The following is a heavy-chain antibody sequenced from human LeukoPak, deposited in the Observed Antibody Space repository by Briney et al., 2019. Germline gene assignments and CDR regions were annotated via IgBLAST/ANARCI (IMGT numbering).Heavy chain of an antibody. Sequence: GRSLRLSCAASGFTFSSYGMHWVRQAPGKGLEWVSVISYDGSNTYYADSVKGRFTISRDNSKNTLYLQMNSLRAEDTAVYYCAKDGYYDYVCGSFGSYYCYGMDVWGQGTTVTVSS. V-gene: IGHV3-30*18. CDR3: AKDGYYDYVCGSFGSYYCYGMDV. J-gene: IGHJ6*02. D-gene: IGHD3-16*01. CDR2: ISYDGSNT. CDR1: GFTFSSYG.